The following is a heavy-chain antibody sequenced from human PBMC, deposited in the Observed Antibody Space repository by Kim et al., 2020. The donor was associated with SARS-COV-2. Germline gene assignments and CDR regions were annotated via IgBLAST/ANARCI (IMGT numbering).Heavy chain of an antibody. CDR3: ARHPLTYGTSDAFDI. CDR2: IYYSGST. V-gene: IGHV4-39*01. Sequence: SETLSLTCTVSGGSISSSSYYWGWIRQPPGKGLEWIGSIYYSGSTYYNPSLKSRVTISVDTSKNQFSLKLSSVTAADTAVYYCARHPLTYGTSDAFDIWGQGTMVTVSS. CDR1: GGSISSSSYY. J-gene: IGHJ3*02. D-gene: IGHD2-2*01.